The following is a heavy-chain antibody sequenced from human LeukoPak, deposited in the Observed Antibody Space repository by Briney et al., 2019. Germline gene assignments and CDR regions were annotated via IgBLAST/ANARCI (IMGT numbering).Heavy chain of an antibody. J-gene: IGHJ5*02. V-gene: IGHV3-23*01. Sequence: PGASLRLSCAASGFTFSNYAMSWVRQAPGKGLEWVSAISGSGSSTYYADSVKGRFTISRDNSKNTLYLQMNNLRAEDTAVYYCAKDHWNYYDSSGFYDHWGQGTLVTVSS. D-gene: IGHD3-22*01. CDR2: ISGSGSST. CDR1: GFTFSNYA. CDR3: AKDHWNYYDSSGFYDH.